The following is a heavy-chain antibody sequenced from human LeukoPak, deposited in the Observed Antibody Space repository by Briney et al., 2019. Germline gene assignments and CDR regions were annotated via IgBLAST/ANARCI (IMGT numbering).Heavy chain of an antibody. J-gene: IGHJ4*02. D-gene: IGHD7-27*01. CDR3: ARRGVTGDYFDY. Sequence: SETLSLTCAVSGYSISSGYYWGWIRQPPGKGLEWIAIIYHSGSTYYNPSLKSRVTISVDTSKNQFSLKPSSVTAADTAGYYCARRGVTGDYFDYWGQGTQVTVSS. CDR1: GYSISSGYY. CDR2: IYHSGST. V-gene: IGHV4-38-2*01.